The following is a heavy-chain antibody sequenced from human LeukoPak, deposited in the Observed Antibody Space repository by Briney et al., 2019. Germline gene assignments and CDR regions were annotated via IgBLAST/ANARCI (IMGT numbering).Heavy chain of an antibody. V-gene: IGHV4-34*01. CDR1: GGSFSGYY. Sequence: PSETLSLTCAVYGGSFSGYYWSWIRQPPGKGLEWLGEINHSGSTNYNPSLKSRVTISVDTSKNQFSLKLSSVTAADTAVYYCARVTDDYGDYYFDYWGQGTLVTVSS. D-gene: IGHD4-17*01. J-gene: IGHJ4*02. CDR2: INHSGST. CDR3: ARVTDDYGDYYFDY.